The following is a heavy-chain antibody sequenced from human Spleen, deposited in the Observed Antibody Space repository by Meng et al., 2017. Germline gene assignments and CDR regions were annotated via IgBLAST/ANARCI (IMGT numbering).Heavy chain of an antibody. Sequence: QVQLVQSGAEVKKPGASVKVSCEASGYTFRQAPGQGLEWMGWINPISGATDYAQKFQGRVSFTRDTSASTVYMELSSLRSEDTAVYYCARVWITEMANFDYWGQGTLVTVSS. CDR3: ARVWITEMANFDY. V-gene: IGHV1-2*02. CDR1: GYTF. J-gene: IGHJ4*02. D-gene: IGHD5-24*01. CDR2: INPISGAT.